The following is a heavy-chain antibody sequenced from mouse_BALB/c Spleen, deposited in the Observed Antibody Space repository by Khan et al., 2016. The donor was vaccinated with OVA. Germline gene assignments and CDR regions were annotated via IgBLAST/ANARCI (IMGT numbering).Heavy chain of an antibody. D-gene: IGHD2-12*01. CDR2: INSHSGVP. CDR3: ARGGAACYRIDGGAMEY. V-gene: IGHV9-4*02. Sequence: QIQFVQSGPELKKPGETVRISCKASGYTFTTAGIQWVQKMPGKGLKWIGWINSHSGVPKYAEDFKGRFAFSLEISVNTAYLQITNLKIEDTATXFCARGGAACYRIDGGAMEYWGQGTSVTVSS. J-gene: IGHJ4*01. CDR1: GYTFTTAG.